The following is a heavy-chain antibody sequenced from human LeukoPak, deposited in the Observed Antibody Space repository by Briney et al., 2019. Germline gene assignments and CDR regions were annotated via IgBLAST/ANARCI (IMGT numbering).Heavy chain of an antibody. J-gene: IGHJ4*02. CDR3: ARDTGLRNTVFGHRGVYFDY. CDR1: GLTFSTYC. CDR2: IKEDGSEK. D-gene: IGHD3-3*01. V-gene: IGHV3-7*04. Sequence: GGSLRLSCAASGLTFSTYCMSWFRQAPGKGLEWVANIKEDGSEKYYVDSVKGRFTISRDNAKKTLYLQMNSLRAEDTAVYYCARDTGLRNTVFGHRGVYFDYWGEGTLVTVSS.